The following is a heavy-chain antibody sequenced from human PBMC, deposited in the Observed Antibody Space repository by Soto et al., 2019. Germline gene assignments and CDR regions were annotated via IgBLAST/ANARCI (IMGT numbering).Heavy chain of an antibody. CDR3: ARVPSP. V-gene: IGHV4-39*01. CDR2: IYYHGNT. CDR1: GGPITSRTYS. Sequence: PSETLSLTCAVSGGPITSRTYSWGWIRQPPGKTLEWIGTIYYHGNTXSXXXXXXXXXXXVXXXNNQLSLKLRSVTAADTAVYYCARVPSPWGQGTLVTVSS. J-gene: IGHJ5*02.